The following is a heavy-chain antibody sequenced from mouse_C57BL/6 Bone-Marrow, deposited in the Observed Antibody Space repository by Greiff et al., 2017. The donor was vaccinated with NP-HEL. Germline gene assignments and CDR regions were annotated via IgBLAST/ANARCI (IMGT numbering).Heavy chain of an antibody. D-gene: IGHD1-1*01. V-gene: IGHV5-9*01. CDR2: ISGGGGNT. CDR3: ARHPAYYYGSSYWYFDV. Sequence: DVHLVESGGGLVKPGGSLKLSCAASGFTFSSYTMSWVRQTPEKRLEWVATISGGGGNTYYTDSVKGRFTISRDNAKNPLYLQMSSLRSKDTALYYCARHPAYYYGSSYWYFDVWGTGTTVTVSS. CDR1: GFTFSSYT. J-gene: IGHJ1*03.